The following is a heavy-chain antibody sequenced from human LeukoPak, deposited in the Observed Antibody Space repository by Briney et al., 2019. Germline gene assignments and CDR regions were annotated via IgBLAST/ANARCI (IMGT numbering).Heavy chain of an antibody. J-gene: IGHJ6*03. V-gene: IGHV1-2*02. CDR2: INPNSGGT. D-gene: IGHD3-10*01. CDR1: GYTFTGYY. CDR3: ARQTGVPHYYYYMDV. Sequence: ASVKVSCKASGYTFTGYYMHWVRQAPGQGLEWMGWINPNSGGTNYAQKFQGRVTMTRDTSISTAYMELSRLRSEDTAVYYCARQTGVPHYYYYMDVWGKGTTVTVS.